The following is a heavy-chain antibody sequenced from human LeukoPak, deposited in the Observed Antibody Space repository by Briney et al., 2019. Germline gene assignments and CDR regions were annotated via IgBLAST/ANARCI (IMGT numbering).Heavy chain of an antibody. D-gene: IGHD3-16*01. Sequence: SETLSLTCTVSGGSISSSSYYWGWIRQPPGKGLEWIGSIYYSGSTYYNPSLKSRVTISVDTSKNQFSLKLSSVTAADTAVYYCARHFLRVWGSPNGGDYWGQGTLVTVSS. CDR3: ARHFLRVWGSPNGGDY. V-gene: IGHV4-39*01. CDR1: GGSISSSSYY. J-gene: IGHJ4*02. CDR2: IYYSGST.